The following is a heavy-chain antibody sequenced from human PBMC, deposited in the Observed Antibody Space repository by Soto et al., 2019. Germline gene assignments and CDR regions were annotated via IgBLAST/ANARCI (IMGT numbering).Heavy chain of an antibody. V-gene: IGHV4-30-4*01. D-gene: IGHD3-22*01. CDR1: GGSVSSGEYY. Sequence: TLSLLCTVSGGSVSSGEYYWSCIRQPPGKGLEWIGYIYYSGSTYYNPSLKSRVTISVDTSKNQFSLKLSSVTAADTAVYYCARDPAATYYYDTSGLRGAFDIWGQGTMVTVSS. CDR3: ARDPAATYYYDTSGLRGAFDI. CDR2: IYYSGST. J-gene: IGHJ3*02.